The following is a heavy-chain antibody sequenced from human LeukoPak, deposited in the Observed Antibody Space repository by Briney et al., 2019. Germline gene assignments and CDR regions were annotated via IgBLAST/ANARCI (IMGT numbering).Heavy chain of an antibody. V-gene: IGHV4-59*08. CDR3: ARLYGVTVTGWCDP. Sequence: SETLSLTCTVSGGSIGSYFWGWIRQPPGKGLEWIGSTHYTGTTNYNPSLKSRVTISLDTSKNEVSLRLTSVTAADTAVYYCARLYGVTVTGWCDPWGQGSLVTVSS. J-gene: IGHJ5*02. D-gene: IGHD1-7*01. CDR1: GGSIGSYF. CDR2: THYTGTT.